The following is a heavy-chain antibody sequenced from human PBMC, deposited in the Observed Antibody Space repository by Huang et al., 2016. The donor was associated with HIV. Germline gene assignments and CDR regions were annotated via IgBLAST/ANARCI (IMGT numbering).Heavy chain of an antibody. CDR3: ARDWSFGSSTSPAD. Sequence: QVQLVQSGAEVKNPGASVRVSNIHWVRPAPGQGLEWMGWIDPKRVGTIYAQRFQGRVTMTRDTTISTVHMDLRRIQSDDTAVYFCARDWSFGSSTSPADWGQGTLVTVSS. J-gene: IGHJ4*02. V-gene: IGHV1-2*02. D-gene: IGHD6-6*01. CDR2: IDPKRVGT.